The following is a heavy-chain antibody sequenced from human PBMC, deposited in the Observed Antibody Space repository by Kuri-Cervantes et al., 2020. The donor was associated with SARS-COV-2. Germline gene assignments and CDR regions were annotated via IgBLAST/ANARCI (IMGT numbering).Heavy chain of an antibody. V-gene: IGHV1-69*04. CDR2: IIPILDIA. CDR3: ARALRGYCSGGSCQTWDVFDI. J-gene: IGHJ3*02. CDR1: GGTFSSYA. Sequence: SVKVSCKTSGGTFSSYAISWVRQAPGQGPEWMGRIIPILDIANSAQGFQDRVTITADKSTNTVYMELSSLRSEDTAVFYCARALRGYCSGGSCQTWDVFDIWGQGTMVTVSS. D-gene: IGHD2-15*01.